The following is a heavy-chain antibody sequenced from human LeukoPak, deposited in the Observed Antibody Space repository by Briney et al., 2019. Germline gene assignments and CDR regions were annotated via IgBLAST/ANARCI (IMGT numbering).Heavy chain of an antibody. V-gene: IGHV1-2*02. CDR2: INPNSGGT. CDR1: GYTFTGYY. CDR3: ARVDTAMVPTFDY. J-gene: IGHJ4*02. D-gene: IGHD5-18*01. Sequence: ASVKVSCKASGYTFTGYYMHWVRQAPGQGLEWMGWINPNSGGTNYAQKFQGRVTMTRDTSISTAYMELSRLRSDDTAVYYCARVDTAMVPTFDYWGQGTLVTASS.